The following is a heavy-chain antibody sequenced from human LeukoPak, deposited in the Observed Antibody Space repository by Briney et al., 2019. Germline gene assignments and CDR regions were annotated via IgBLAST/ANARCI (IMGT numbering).Heavy chain of an antibody. CDR1: GGTFSSYA. V-gene: IGHV1-69*04. CDR3: ARVNGYFDWFKLGGAFDI. J-gene: IGHJ3*02. Sequence: SVKVSCKASGGTFSSYAISWVRQAPGQGLEWMGRVIPILGIANYAQKFQGRVTITADKSTSTAYMELSSLRSEDTAVYYCARVNGYFDWFKLGGAFDIWGQGTMVTVSS. CDR2: VIPILGIA. D-gene: IGHD3-9*01.